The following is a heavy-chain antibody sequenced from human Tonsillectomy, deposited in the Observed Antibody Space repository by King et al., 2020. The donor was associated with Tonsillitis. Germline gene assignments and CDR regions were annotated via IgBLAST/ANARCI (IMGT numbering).Heavy chain of an antibody. CDR3: AGSVGYYSGGSRHSSWFDP. CDR2: INHSGST. V-gene: IGHV4-34*01. CDR1: GGSFSDYY. J-gene: IGHJ5*02. D-gene: IGHD2-15*01. Sequence: VQLQQWGAGLLKPSETLSLTCAVYGGSFSDYYWSWIRQPPGKGLEWIGEINHSGSTNYNPSLKSRVTISVDTSKNQFSLKQSSVTAADTAVYYCAGSVGYYSGGSRHSSWFDPWGQGTLVTVSS.